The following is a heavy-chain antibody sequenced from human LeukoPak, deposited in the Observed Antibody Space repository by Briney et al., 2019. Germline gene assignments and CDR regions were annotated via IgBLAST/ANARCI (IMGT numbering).Heavy chain of an antibody. CDR1: GFTFSSYS. D-gene: IGHD6-19*01. J-gene: IGHJ4*02. CDR2: ISSSSSYI. CDR3: ARESGSSGWYEGFDY. Sequence: GGSLRLSCAASGFTFSSYSMNWVRQAPGKGLEWVSSISSSSSYIYYADSVKGRFTISRDNAKNSLYLQMNSLRAEDTAVYYCARESGSSGWYEGFDYWGQGTLVTVSS. V-gene: IGHV3-21*01.